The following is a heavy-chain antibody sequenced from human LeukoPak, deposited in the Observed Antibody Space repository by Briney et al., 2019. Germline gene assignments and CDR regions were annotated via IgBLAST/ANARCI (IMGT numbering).Heavy chain of an antibody. CDR3: ARVGYYPDYYMDV. V-gene: IGHV4-38-2*02. D-gene: IGHD2-21*01. CDR1: GYSISSGYY. Sequence: PSETLSLTCTVSGYSISSGYYWGWIRQPPGKGLEWIGTIYHSGSTYSNPSLNCRVTISVDTSKNQFSLRLSSVTAADTAVYYCARVGYYPDYYMDVWGIGTTVTVSS. CDR2: IYHSGST. J-gene: IGHJ6*03.